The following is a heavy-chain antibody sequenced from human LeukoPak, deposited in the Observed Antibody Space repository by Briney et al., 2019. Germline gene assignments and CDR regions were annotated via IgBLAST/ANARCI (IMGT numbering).Heavy chain of an antibody. J-gene: IGHJ4*02. D-gene: IGHD3-10*01. CDR1: GFTVDDYA. V-gene: IGHV3-9*01. Sequence: GGSLRLSCAASGFTVDDYAMHWVRQAPGKGLEWVSGISWNSGSIGYADSVKGRFTISRDNAKNSLYLQMNSLRAEDTALYYCAKATSYMVRGVINTDYYFDYWGQGTLVTVSS. CDR2: ISWNSGSI. CDR3: AKATSYMVRGVINTDYYFDY.